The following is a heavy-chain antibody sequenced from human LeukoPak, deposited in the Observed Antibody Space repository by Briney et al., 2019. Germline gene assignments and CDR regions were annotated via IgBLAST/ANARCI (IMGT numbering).Heavy chain of an antibody. V-gene: IGHV1-24*01. CDR2: FDPEDGET. Sequence: GASVKVSCKASGYTFTGYYMHWVRQAPGKGLEWMGGFDPEDGETIYAQKFQGRVTMTEDTSTDTAYMELSSLRSEDTAVYYCATINGYGDHKNYYYYMDVWGKGTTVTVSS. J-gene: IGHJ6*03. CDR3: ATINGYGDHKNYYYYMDV. D-gene: IGHD4-17*01. CDR1: GYTFTGYY.